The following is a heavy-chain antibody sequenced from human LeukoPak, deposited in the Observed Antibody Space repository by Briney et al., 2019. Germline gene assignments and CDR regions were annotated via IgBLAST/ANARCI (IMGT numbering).Heavy chain of an antibody. CDR3: AKYGNTFDI. J-gene: IGHJ3*02. Sequence: PGGSLRLSCAASGLAFSSNGMSWVRQAPGKGLEWVAGFRGSGSKTYYADSVKGRFTISRDNSKSTLYLQTNSLRAEDAAVYYCAKYGNTFDIWGQGTMVTVSS. CDR2: FRGSGSKT. D-gene: IGHD2/OR15-2a*01. V-gene: IGHV3-23*01. CDR1: GLAFSSNG.